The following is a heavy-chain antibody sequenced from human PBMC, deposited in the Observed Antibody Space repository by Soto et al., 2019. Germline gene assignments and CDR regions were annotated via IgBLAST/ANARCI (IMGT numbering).Heavy chain of an antibody. D-gene: IGHD6-6*01. Sequence: QVQLVESGGGVVQPGRSLRLSCAASGFTFISYGMHWVRQAPGKGLEWVAVISYDGSNKYYADSVKGRFTISRDNSKNTLYLQMNSLRAEDTAVYYGAKDDGYSSSFLDYWGQGTLVTVSS. J-gene: IGHJ4*02. V-gene: IGHV3-30*18. CDR2: ISYDGSNK. CDR3: AKDDGYSSSFLDY. CDR1: GFTFISYG.